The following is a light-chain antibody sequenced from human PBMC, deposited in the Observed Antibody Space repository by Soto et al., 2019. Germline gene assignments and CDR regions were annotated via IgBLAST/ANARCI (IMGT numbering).Light chain of an antibody. CDR1: QSVSNNY. V-gene: IGKV3-20*01. J-gene: IGKJ1*01. CDR2: GAS. CDR3: QQYGSSGT. Sequence: ERMLTKSPGTLSLYTGERATLSCRASQSVSNNYLAWYQQKPGQAPRLLIYGASTRATGIPARFSGSGSGTEFTLTISRLEPEDFAVYYCQQYGSSGTFGHGTKVDIK.